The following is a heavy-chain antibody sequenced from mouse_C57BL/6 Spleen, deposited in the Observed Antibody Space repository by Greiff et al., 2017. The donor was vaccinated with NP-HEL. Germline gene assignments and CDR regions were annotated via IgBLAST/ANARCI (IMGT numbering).Heavy chain of an antibody. CDR3: ARLYDGYYVYAMDY. CDR2: IRNKANGYTT. J-gene: IGHJ4*01. V-gene: IGHV7-3*01. CDR1: GFTFTDYY. D-gene: IGHD2-3*01. Sequence: EVQGVESGGGLVQPGGSLSLSCAASGFTFTDYYMSWVRQPPGKALEWLGFIRNKANGYTTEYSASVKGRFTISRDNSQSILYLQMNALRAEDSATYYWARLYDGYYVYAMDYWGQGTSVTVSS.